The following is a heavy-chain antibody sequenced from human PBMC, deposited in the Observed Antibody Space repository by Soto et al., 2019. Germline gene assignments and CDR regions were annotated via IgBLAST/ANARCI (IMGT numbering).Heavy chain of an antibody. V-gene: IGHV3-33*01. Sequence: QVQLVESGGGVVQPGRSLRLSCAASGFTFRNYGMHWVRQAPGKGLEWVAIIWYDGSNKYYADSVKGRFTISRDNSKNTLYLQMSSLRAEDTAVYYCARVSRSGYYPKYWGQGTLVTVSS. D-gene: IGHD3-3*01. CDR2: IWYDGSNK. J-gene: IGHJ4*02. CDR3: ARVSRSGYYPKY. CDR1: GFTFRNYG.